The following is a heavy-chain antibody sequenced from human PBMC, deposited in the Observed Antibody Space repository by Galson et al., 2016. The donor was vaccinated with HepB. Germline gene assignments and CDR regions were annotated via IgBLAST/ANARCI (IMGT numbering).Heavy chain of an antibody. CDR1: GFTFSNYA. Sequence: SLRLSCAASGFTFSNYAMSWVRQAPGKGLEWVSAISGSGGSTYYADSVKGRFTISRDNSKSTLFLQMNSLTAEDTAVYYCVRDLSTVTVHWYFDLWGRGTLVTVSS. CDR2: ISGSGGST. CDR3: VRDLSTVTVHWYFDL. J-gene: IGHJ2*01. V-gene: IGHV3-23*01. D-gene: IGHD2-21*02.